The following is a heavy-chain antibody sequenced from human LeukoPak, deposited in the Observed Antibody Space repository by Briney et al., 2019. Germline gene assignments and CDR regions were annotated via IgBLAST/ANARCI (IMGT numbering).Heavy chain of an antibody. CDR2: IIPILGTA. J-gene: IGHJ6*02. CDR1: GGTFSSYA. Sequence: SVKVSCKASGGTFSSYAISWVRQAPGQGLEWMGGIIPILGTANYAQKFQGRVTITADESTSTAYMELSSLRSEDTAVYYCAREQASITMIVVVPKDYYGMDVWGQGTTVTVSS. V-gene: IGHV1-69*13. D-gene: IGHD3-22*01. CDR3: AREQASITMIVVVPKDYYGMDV.